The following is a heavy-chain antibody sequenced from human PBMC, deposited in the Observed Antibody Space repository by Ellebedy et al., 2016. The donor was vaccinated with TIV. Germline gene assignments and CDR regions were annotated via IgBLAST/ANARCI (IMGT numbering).Heavy chain of an antibody. J-gene: IGHJ4*02. CDR2: IWYDGSNK. V-gene: IGHV3-33*01. D-gene: IGHD2/OR15-2a*01. CDR3: ARRGNGIYYFDY. Sequence: GGSLRLSCAASGFTFSSYGMHWVRQAPGKGLEWVAVIWYDGSNKYYADSVKGRFTISRDNSKNTLYLQMNSLRAEDTAVYYCARRGNGIYYFDYWGQGTLVTVSS. CDR1: GFTFSSYG.